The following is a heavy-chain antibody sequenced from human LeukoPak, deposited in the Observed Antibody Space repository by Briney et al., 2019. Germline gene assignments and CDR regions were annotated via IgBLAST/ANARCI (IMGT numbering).Heavy chain of an antibody. Sequence: GGSLRLSCAASGFTFSNYWMSWVRQAPGKGLEWVANTRQDGSEKYYVDSVKGRFTISRDNAKNSLYLQMNSLRAEDTAVYYCARELAGHYYGSGSTFDYWGQGTLVTVSS. CDR1: GFTFSNYW. D-gene: IGHD3-10*01. V-gene: IGHV3-7*01. CDR3: ARELAGHYYGSGSTFDY. CDR2: TRQDGSEK. J-gene: IGHJ4*02.